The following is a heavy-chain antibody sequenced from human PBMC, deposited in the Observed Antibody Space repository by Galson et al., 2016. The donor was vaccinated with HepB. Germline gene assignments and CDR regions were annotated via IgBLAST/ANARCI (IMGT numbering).Heavy chain of an antibody. Sequence: ETLSLTCTVSGESLSGYFWSWIRQPPGKGLEWIGEVNHRGTTNYDPSLESRVTISADTSKNQFSLNLSSVTAADTAVYFCARDGFPGFGSFFDYWGHGALDTVSS. CDR3: ARDGFPGFGSFFDY. J-gene: IGHJ4*01. CDR1: GESLSGYF. D-gene: IGHD3-10*01. CDR2: VNHRGTT. V-gene: IGHV4-34*01.